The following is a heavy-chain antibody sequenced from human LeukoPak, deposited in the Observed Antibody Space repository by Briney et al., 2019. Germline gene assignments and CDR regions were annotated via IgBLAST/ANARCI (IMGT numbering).Heavy chain of an antibody. J-gene: IGHJ5*02. Sequence: SETLSLTCAVSGGSISSGGYSWSWIRQPPGKGLEWIGYIYHSGSTYYNPSLKSRVTISVDRSKNQFSLKLSSVTAADTAVYYCARLRARITIFEVVIIGENWFDPWGQGTLVTVSS. D-gene: IGHD3-3*01. CDR1: GGSISSGGYS. CDR2: IYHSGST. CDR3: ARLRARITIFEVVIIGENWFDP. V-gene: IGHV4-30-2*01.